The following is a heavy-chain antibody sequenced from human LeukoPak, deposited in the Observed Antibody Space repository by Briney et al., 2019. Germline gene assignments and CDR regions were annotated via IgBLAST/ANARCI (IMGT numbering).Heavy chain of an antibody. J-gene: IGHJ6*02. CDR2: ISGSGDNT. V-gene: IGHV3-23*01. CDR3: AQSSSQYYYGMDV. D-gene: IGHD6-13*01. CDR1: GFTFSSYA. Sequence: GGSLRLSCAASGFTFSSYAMSWVRQAPGKGLEWVSGISGSGDNTYYADSVKGRFTISRDNSKNTLYLQMNSLRAEDTAVYYCAQSSSQYYYGMDVWGQGTTVTVSS.